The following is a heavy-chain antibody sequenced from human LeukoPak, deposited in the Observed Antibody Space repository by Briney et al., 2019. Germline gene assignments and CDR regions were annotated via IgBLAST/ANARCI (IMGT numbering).Heavy chain of an antibody. D-gene: IGHD3-10*01. CDR2: ISYDGSNK. V-gene: IGHV3-30*18. Sequence: GGSLRLSYAASGFTFSSYGMHSVRQAPGKGLEWVAVISYDGSNKYYAHSVKGRFTISRDNSKNTLYLQMNSVRAEDTAVYYCAEDSGRVTAQSQYFDYWRQGILVTVSS. CDR3: AEDSGRVTAQSQYFDY. J-gene: IGHJ4*02. CDR1: GFTFSSYG.